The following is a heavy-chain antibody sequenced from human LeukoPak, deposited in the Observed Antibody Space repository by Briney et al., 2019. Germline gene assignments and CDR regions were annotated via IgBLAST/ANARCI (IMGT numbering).Heavy chain of an antibody. J-gene: IGHJ6*03. CDR3: ARDPAGSGSYRYYMDV. Sequence: PGGSLRLSCAVSGITLSNYGMSWVRQAPGKGLEWVAGISDSGGSTNYADSVRGRFTISRDNAKNTLYLQMNSLRAEDTAVYYCARDPAGSGSYRYYMDVWGKGTTVTVSS. CDR2: ISDSGGST. V-gene: IGHV3-23*01. CDR1: GITLSNYG. D-gene: IGHD3-10*01.